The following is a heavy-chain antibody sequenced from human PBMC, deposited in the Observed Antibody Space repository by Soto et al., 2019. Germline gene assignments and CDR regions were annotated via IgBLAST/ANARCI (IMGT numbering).Heavy chain of an antibody. CDR1: GGSVSSGSYY. D-gene: IGHD3-3*01. CDR3: ARIPKYYDFWSGYLGDDAFDI. J-gene: IGHJ3*02. Sequence: SETLSLTCTVSGGSVSSGSYYWSWIRQPPGKGLEWIGYIFYSGSTNYNPSLKSRVTISVDTSKNQFSLKLSSVTAADTAVYYCARIPKYYDFWSGYLGDDAFDIWGQGTMVTVSS. CDR2: IFYSGST. V-gene: IGHV4-61*01.